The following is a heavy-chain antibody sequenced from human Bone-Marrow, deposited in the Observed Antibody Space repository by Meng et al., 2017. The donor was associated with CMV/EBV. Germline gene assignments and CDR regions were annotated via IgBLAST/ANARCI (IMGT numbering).Heavy chain of an antibody. CDR3: ARGGRAARRGNWFDP. CDR2: MNPNSGNT. D-gene: IGHD6-6*01. CDR1: GGTFSSYA. J-gene: IGHJ5*02. V-gene: IGHV1-8*02. Sequence: ASVKVSCKASGGTFSSYAISWVRQAPGQGLEWMGWMNPNSGNTGYAQKFQGRVTMTRNTSISTAYMELSSLRSEDTAVYYCARGGRAARRGNWFDPWGQGTLVTVSS.